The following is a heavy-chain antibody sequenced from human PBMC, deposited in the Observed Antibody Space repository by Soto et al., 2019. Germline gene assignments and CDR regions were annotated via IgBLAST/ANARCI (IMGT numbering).Heavy chain of an antibody. Sequence: GGSQRLSCAASGFTISSNYMSWVRQAPGKGLEWVSVIYSGGSTYYADSVKGRFTISRDNSKNTLYLQMNSLRAEDTAVYYCAREVVVVPAASPSMDVWGKGTTVTVSS. CDR2: IYSGGST. CDR3: AREVVVVPAASPSMDV. V-gene: IGHV3-66*01. CDR1: GFTISSNY. D-gene: IGHD2-2*01. J-gene: IGHJ6*04.